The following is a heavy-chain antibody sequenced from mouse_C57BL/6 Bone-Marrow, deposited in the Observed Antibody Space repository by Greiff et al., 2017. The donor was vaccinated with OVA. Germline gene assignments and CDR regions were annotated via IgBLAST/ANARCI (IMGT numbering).Heavy chain of an antibody. Sequence: EVQLQQSGPELVKPGASVKISCKASGYTFTDYYMNWVKQSHGKSLEWIGDINPNNGGTSYNQKFKGKATLTVDKSSSTAYMELRSLTSEDSAVYYCARRRDYYGSSLYYYAMDYWGQGTSVTVSS. CDR2: INPNNGGT. V-gene: IGHV1-26*01. J-gene: IGHJ4*01. CDR3: ARRRDYYGSSLYYYAMDY. D-gene: IGHD1-1*01. CDR1: GYTFTDYY.